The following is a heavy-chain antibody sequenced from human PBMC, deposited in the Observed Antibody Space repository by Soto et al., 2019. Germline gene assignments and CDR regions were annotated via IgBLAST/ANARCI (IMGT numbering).Heavy chain of an antibody. CDR1: VFTFSSYG. CDR2: ITGSSSYI. D-gene: IGHD1-26*01. V-gene: IGHV3-21*01. CDR3: AREWANY. J-gene: IGHJ4*02. Sequence: GSLRLACAASVFTFSSYGMNWVRQAPGKGLEWVSSITGSSSYIHYADSVRGRFTISRDNAKNSLYLQMNSLRAEDTAVYYCAREWANYWGQGTLVTVSS.